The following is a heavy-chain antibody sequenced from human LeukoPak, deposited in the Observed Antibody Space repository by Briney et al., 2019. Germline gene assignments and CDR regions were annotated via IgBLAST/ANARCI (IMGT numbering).Heavy chain of an antibody. CDR3: ARMSTQFSYGMDV. D-gene: IGHD5-24*01. Sequence: GGSLRLSCAASGFTVSSNYMSWVRQAPGKGLEWVSVIYSGGSTYYADSVKGRFTISRDNSKNTLYLQMNSLRAEDTAVYYCARMSTQFSYGMDVWGQGTTVTVSS. CDR2: IYSGGST. CDR1: GFTVSSNY. J-gene: IGHJ6*02. V-gene: IGHV3-53*01.